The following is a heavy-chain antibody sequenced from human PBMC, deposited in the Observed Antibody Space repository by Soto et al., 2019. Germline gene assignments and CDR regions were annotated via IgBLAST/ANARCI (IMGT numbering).Heavy chain of an antibody. J-gene: IGHJ6*02. CDR1: GFTSSSYA. D-gene: IGHD4-17*01. V-gene: IGHV3-23*01. CDR2: MSGSDNST. Sequence: SLSCAASGFTSSSYAMSRVGRAPGKGLAWFSAMSGSDNSTYYADSVKGRFTIARDNPTNTLYLQMSGLRADYTAVYYCAPTGVWGQGTTVTVSS. CDR3: APTGV.